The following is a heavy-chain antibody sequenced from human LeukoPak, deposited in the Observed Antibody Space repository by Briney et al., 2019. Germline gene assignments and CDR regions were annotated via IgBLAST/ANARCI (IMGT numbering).Heavy chain of an antibody. CDR1: GYTFTGYY. Sequence: ASVKVSCKASGYTFTGYYMHWVRQARGQGLEWMGRINPNSGGTNYAQKFQGRVTMTRDTSISTAYMELSRLRSDDTAVYYCAPAGYSSIWYQSYYFGYWGQGTLVTVSS. CDR2: INPNSGGT. V-gene: IGHV1-2*06. J-gene: IGHJ4*02. CDR3: APAGYSSIWYQSYYFGY. D-gene: IGHD6-13*01.